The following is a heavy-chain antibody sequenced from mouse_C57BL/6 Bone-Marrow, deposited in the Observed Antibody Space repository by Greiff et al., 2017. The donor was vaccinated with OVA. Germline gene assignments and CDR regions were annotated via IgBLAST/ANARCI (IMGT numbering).Heavy chain of an antibody. Sequence: QVQLQQSGAELVKPGASVKISCKASGYAFSSYWMNWVKQRPGKGLEWIGQIYPGDGDTNYNGKFKGKATLTADKSSSTAYMQLSSLTSEDSAVYFCAREAYDDSRGYWGQGTTLTVSS. D-gene: IGHD2-13*01. CDR2: IYPGDGDT. CDR3: AREAYDDSRGY. V-gene: IGHV1-80*01. CDR1: GYAFSSYW. J-gene: IGHJ2*01.